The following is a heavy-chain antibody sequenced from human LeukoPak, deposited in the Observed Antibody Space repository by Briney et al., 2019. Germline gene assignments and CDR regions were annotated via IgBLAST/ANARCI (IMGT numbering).Heavy chain of an antibody. CDR2: INPSADST. Sequence: ASVKVSCKASGYTFTSYYIHWVRQAPGQGLEWMGIINPSADSTNYAQKFQGRVTMTRDTSTSTVYMELSSLRSEDTAVYYRARGPVLRYFDWLLTLSGWFDPWGQGTLVTVSP. V-gene: IGHV1-46*01. J-gene: IGHJ5*02. CDR3: ARGPVLRYFDWLLTLSGWFDP. CDR1: GYTFTSYY. D-gene: IGHD3-9*01.